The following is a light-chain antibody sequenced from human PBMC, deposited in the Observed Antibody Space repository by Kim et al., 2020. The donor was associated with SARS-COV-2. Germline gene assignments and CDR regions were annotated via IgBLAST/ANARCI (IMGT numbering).Light chain of an antibody. CDR1: SLRSYY. J-gene: IGLJ2*01. CDR3: NSRDSNDNVV. CDR2: GKN. V-gene: IGLV3-19*01. Sequence: SSELTQDPAVSVALGQTVRITCQGDSLRSYYATWYQQKPGQAPIVVIYGKNNRPSGIPDRFSGSSSGNTASLTITWTRAGDEGDWYCNSRDSNDNVVFGG.